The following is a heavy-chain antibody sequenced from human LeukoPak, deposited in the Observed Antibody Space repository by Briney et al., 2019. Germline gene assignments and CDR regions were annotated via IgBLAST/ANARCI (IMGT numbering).Heavy chain of an antibody. J-gene: IGHJ4*02. CDR3: LGETPEYYFDY. CDR1: GFTFSSYA. D-gene: IGHD1-14*01. CDR2: ISGSGGST. Sequence: GGSLRLSCAASGFTFSSYAMSWVRQAPGKGLEWVSAISGSGGSTYYADSVKGRFTISRGDSKNTLYLQMNSLRAEDTAVYYCLGETPEYYFDYWGQGTLVTVSS. V-gene: IGHV3-23*01.